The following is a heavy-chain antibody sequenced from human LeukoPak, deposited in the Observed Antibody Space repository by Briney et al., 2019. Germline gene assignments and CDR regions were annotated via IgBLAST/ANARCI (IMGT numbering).Heavy chain of an antibody. D-gene: IGHD2-15*01. J-gene: IGHJ3*02. V-gene: IGHV3-23*01. CDR2: ICGSGGTT. Sequence: GGSLRLSCAASGFTFSNHAMSWVRQAPGKGLEWVSGICGSGGTTYYTDSVKSRFTISRDNSNNTLYLQMNSLRAEDTAVYYCARDCGGGSCYGPYDAFDIWGQGTMVTVSS. CDR3: ARDCGGGSCYGPYDAFDI. CDR1: GFTFSNHA.